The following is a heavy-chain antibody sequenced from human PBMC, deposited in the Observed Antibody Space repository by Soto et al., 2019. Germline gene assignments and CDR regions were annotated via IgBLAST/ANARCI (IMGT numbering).Heavy chain of an antibody. CDR2: TYYRSKWYN. V-gene: IGHV6-1*01. J-gene: IGHJ6*02. Sequence: PSQTLSLTCAISGDSVSSNNAAWNWIRQSPPRGLEWLGRTYYRSKWYNDYAVSVKSRITINPDTSKNQFSLQLNSVTPEDTAVYYCARGVAAPTWGNDYGMDVWGQGTTVTVSS. CDR1: GDSVSSNNAA. CDR3: ARGVAAPTWGNDYGMDV. D-gene: IGHD6-19*01.